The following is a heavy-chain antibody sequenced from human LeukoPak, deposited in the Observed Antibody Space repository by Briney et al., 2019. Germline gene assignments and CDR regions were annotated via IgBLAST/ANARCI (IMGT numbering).Heavy chain of an antibody. J-gene: IGHJ6*02. D-gene: IGHD1-14*01. V-gene: IGHV3-23*01. CDR1: GFIFSSYA. CDR3: AKPINSYYYMDV. CDR2: ISGSGDVT. Sequence: PGGSLRLSCAASGFIFSSYAMSWVRQAPGKGLEWVSSISGSGDVTYYADSVKGRFTISRDNSKNTLYLQMNSLRAEDTAAFYCAKPINSYYYMDVWGQGTTVTVSS.